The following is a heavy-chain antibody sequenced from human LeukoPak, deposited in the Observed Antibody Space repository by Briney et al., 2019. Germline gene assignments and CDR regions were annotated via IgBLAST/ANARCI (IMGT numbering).Heavy chain of an antibody. CDR1: GYTFTSYD. CDR2: MNPNSGNT. CDR3: ARVTTVTQDAFDI. D-gene: IGHD4-17*01. J-gene: IGHJ3*02. Sequence: ASVKVSCKASGYTFTSYDINWVRQATGQGLEWMGWMNPNSGNTGYAQKFQGRVTMTRNTSISTAYMELSSLRSEDTAVYYCARVTTVTQDAFDIWGQGTMVTVSS. V-gene: IGHV1-8*01.